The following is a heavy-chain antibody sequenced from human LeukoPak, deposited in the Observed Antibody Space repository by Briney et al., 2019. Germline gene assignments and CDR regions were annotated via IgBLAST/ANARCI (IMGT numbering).Heavy chain of an antibody. CDR2: INPHSGGT. J-gene: IGHJ4*02. CDR3: ARDWPARGYSYDYYFDY. CDR1: GYTFTGYY. Sequence: ASVKVSCKASGYTFTGYYIHWVRQAPGQGLEWMGWINPHSGGTNYAQKFQGRVTMTRDTSISTVYTELSRLRSDDTAVYYCARDWPARGYSYDYYFDYWGQGTLVTVSS. D-gene: IGHD5-18*01. V-gene: IGHV1-2*02.